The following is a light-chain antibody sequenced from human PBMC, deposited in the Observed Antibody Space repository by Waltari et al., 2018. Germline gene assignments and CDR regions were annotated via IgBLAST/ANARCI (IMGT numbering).Light chain of an antibody. J-gene: IGKJ1*01. CDR1: QRINTW. CDR2: DVS. V-gene: IGKV1-5*01. Sequence: IQMTQSPSALSASVGDRVTITCRASQRINTWMAWYQQRPGKAPKVLIYDVSTLESGVPSRFSGSGSGTEFTLAISSLQPDDFATYFCQQYNNYTPKTFGQGTKVDIK. CDR3: QQYNNYTPKT.